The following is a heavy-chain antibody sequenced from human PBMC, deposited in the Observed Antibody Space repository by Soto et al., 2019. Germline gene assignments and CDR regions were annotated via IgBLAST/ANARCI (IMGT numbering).Heavy chain of an antibody. J-gene: IGHJ4*02. Sequence: ASVKVSCKTSGYTFTSYGTNWVRQAPGQGLEWMGWITAYSGETHIAKKYQGRVTLTTDISTTTAFLEMKSLTSDDTAVSYCAKSRGLWGKGFSPRGHFDSWGGETRLTVS. D-gene: IGHD3-16*01. V-gene: IGHV1-18*01. CDR2: ITAYSGET. CDR1: GYTFTSYG. CDR3: AKSRGLWGKGFSPRGHFDS.